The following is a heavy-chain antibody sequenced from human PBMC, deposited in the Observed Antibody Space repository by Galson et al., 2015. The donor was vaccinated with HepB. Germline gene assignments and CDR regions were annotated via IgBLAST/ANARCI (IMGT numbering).Heavy chain of an antibody. Sequence: SVKVSCKASGGTFSSYAISWVRQAPGQGLEWMGRIIPILGIANYAQKFQGRVTITADKSTSTAYMELSSLRSEDTAVYYCASNTRRDAYYGMDVWGQGTTVTVSS. D-gene: IGHD5-24*01. CDR2: IIPILGIA. CDR1: GGTFSSYA. J-gene: IGHJ6*02. V-gene: IGHV1-69*04. CDR3: ASNTRRDAYYGMDV.